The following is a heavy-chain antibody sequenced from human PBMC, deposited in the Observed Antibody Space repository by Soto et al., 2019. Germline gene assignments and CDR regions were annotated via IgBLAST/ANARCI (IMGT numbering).Heavy chain of an antibody. CDR3: ARESEDLTSNFDY. V-gene: IGHV3-21*06. Sequence: EVQLVESGGGLVKPGGSLRLSWAASGFTFTRYSMNWVRQAPGKGLEWVSSISSTTNYIYYGDSMKGRFTISRDNAKNSLYLEMNGLRAEDTAVYYCARESEDLTSNFDYWGQGTLVTVSS. J-gene: IGHJ4*02. CDR2: ISSTTNYI. CDR1: GFTFTRYS.